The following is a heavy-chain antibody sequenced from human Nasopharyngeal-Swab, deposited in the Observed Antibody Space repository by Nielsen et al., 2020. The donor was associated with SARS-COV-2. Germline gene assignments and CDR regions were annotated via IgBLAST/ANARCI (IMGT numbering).Heavy chain of an antibody. D-gene: IGHD2-2*02. CDR3: ARDHVEVMRHCRSTSCYTSGSTIFRRYYAMDV. CDR2: INTANGDT. V-gene: IGHV1-3*04. J-gene: IGHJ6*02. Sequence: WVRQAPGQGLEWMGWINTANGDTRYSQKFQDRVTISTDTSAISTDTSATTAYMELSSLRAEDTAVYSCARDHVEVMRHCRSTSCYTSGSTIFRRYYAMDVWGQGTTVTVSS.